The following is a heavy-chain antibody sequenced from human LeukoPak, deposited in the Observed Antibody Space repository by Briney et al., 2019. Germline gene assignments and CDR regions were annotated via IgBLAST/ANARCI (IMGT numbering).Heavy chain of an antibody. J-gene: IGHJ6*02. CDR1: GGSFSGYY. CDR3: AREPYYDILTGYYKRHYYGMDV. Sequence: ASETLSLTCAVYGGSFSGYYWSWIRQPPGKGLEWIGYIYYSGSTYYNPSLKSRVTISVDTSKNQFSLKLSSVTAADTAVYYCAREPYYDILTGYYKRHYYGMDVWGQGTTVTVS. D-gene: IGHD3-9*01. CDR2: IYYSGST. V-gene: IGHV4-30-4*08.